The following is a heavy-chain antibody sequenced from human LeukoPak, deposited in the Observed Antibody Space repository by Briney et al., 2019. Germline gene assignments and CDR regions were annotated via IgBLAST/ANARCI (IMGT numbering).Heavy chain of an antibody. V-gene: IGHV3-7*03. CDR1: GFTFSSYW. Sequence: GGSLRLSCAASGFTFSSYWMSWVRQAPGKGLEWVANIKQDGSEKYYVDSVKGRFTISRDNAKNSLYLQMNSLRAEDTAVYYCARDGSGWDYYYYYGMDVWGQGTTVTVSS. CDR3: ARDGSGWDYYYYYGMDV. D-gene: IGHD6-19*01. CDR2: IKQDGSEK. J-gene: IGHJ6*02.